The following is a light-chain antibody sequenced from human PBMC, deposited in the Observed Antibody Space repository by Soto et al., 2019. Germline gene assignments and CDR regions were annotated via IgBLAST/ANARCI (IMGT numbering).Light chain of an antibody. CDR2: DAS. J-gene: IGKJ2*01. V-gene: IGKV1-9*01. CDR1: QGISSY. CDR3: QQLHTYPYT. Sequence: DIQLTQSPSFLSASVGDRVTITCRASQGISSYLAWFQQKPGEAPNLLIYDASVMQSGVPSRFSGGGSGSEFTLTIGSLQPEDFATYYCQQLHTYPYTFGQGTKLEIK.